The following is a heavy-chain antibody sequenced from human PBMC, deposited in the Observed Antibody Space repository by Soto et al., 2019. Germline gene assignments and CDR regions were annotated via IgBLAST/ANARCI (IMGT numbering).Heavy chain of an antibody. D-gene: IGHD1-1*01. Sequence: GGSLRLSCAASGFTFSSYGMHWVRQAPGKGLEWVAVIWYDGSNKYYADSVKGRFTISRDNSKNTLYLQMNSLRAEDTAVYYCARYIGTYYYYMDVWGKGTTVTV. CDR1: GFTFSSYG. CDR3: ARYIGTYYYYMDV. V-gene: IGHV3-33*01. CDR2: IWYDGSNK. J-gene: IGHJ6*03.